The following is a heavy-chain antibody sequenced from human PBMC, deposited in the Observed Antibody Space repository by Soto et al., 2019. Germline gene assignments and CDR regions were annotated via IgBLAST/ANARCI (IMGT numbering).Heavy chain of an antibody. J-gene: IGHJ6*03. CDR3: ATHEHRYYYMDV. CDR1: GYTFTSYY. CDR2: INPSGGST. Sequence: VASVKVSCKASGYTFTSYYMHWVRQAPGQGLEWMGIINPSGGSTIYAQKFQGRVTMTEDTSTDTAYMELSSLRSEDTAVYYCATHEHRYYYMDVWGKGTTVTVSS. V-gene: IGHV1-46*01.